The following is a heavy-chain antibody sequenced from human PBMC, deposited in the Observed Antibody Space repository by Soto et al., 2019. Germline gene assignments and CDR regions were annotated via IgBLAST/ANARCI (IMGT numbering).Heavy chain of an antibody. V-gene: IGHV1-2*02. Sequence: ASVKVSCKASGYTFTVYYMHCVRQSPLQGLDWMGWINPNSGDTNYAQKFQGRVTMTRDTSISTASMELSRLRSDDTAVYYCARGGPMVRGSMDVWGQGTTVTVSS. J-gene: IGHJ6*02. CDR3: ARGGPMVRGSMDV. CDR1: GYTFTVYY. CDR2: INPNSGDT. D-gene: IGHD3-10*01.